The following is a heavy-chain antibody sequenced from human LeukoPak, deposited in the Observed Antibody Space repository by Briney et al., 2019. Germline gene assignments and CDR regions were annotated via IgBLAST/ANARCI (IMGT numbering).Heavy chain of an antibody. Sequence: GGSLRLSCAASGFTFSSYAMHWVRQAPGKGLEWVAVISYDGSNKYYADSVKGRFTISRDNSKTALYLQMNSLRAEDTAVYYCARDQYSSSWYVYYYGMDVWGQGTTVTVSS. CDR3: ARDQYSSSWYVYYYGMDV. D-gene: IGHD6-13*01. CDR2: ISYDGSNK. CDR1: GFTFSSYA. V-gene: IGHV3-30*04. J-gene: IGHJ6*02.